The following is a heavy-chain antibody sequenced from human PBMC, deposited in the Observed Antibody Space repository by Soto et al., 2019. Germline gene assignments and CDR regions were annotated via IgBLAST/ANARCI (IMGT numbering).Heavy chain of an antibody. CDR1: VGSLSCYY. CDR3: ARSDNRNSLYGVDV. J-gene: IGHJ6*02. CDR2: INHRGSS. Sequence: SETLSLTCAVNVGSLSCYYWIWIRQSPGKGLEWIGEINHRGSSDYNPSLKSRVTISIDASKNHVTLELTSVTAADTAVYYCARSDNRNSLYGVDVWGQGTAVTSP. V-gene: IGHV4-34*01. D-gene: IGHD1-7*01.